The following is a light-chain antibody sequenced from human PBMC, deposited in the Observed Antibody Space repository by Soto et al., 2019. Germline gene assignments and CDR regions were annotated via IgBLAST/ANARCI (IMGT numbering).Light chain of an antibody. CDR1: QSISSY. V-gene: IGKV1-39*01. J-gene: IGKJ2*01. CDR3: QQSYSTPYT. Sequence: DIQMTQSPSSLSASVGDRVTITCRASQSISSYLNWYQQKQGKAPKLLIYAASSLQSGVPSRFSGSGSGTDFTLTISSLQPEDFAPYYCQQSYSTPYTFGQGTKLEIK. CDR2: AAS.